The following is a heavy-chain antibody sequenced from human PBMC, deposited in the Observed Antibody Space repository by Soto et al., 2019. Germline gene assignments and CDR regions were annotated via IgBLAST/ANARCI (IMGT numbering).Heavy chain of an antibody. CDR3: VVAATPNSFDY. V-gene: IGHV1-18*01. D-gene: IGHD2-15*01. CDR2: ISAYNGNT. J-gene: IGHJ4*02. CDR1: GYTFTSYV. Sequence: QVQLVQSGAEVKKPGASVKVSCKASGYTFTSYVISWVRQAPGQGLEWMGWISAYNGNTNYAQKLQGRVTMTTDTPTSTAATGLRRRRSDDTAGYYCVVAATPNSFDYWAQGTLVTVS.